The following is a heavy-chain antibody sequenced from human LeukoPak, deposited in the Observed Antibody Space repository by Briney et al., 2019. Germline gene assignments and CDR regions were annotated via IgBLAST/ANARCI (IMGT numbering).Heavy chain of an antibody. CDR1: GYTFSSHC. D-gene: IGHD6-13*01. CDR2: IYPDDSDT. J-gene: IGHJ4*02. V-gene: IGHV5-51*01. CDR3: ARLSGLYSSSRSGSYFDY. Sequence: GESLKISCKGSGYTFSSHCIGWVRQMPGKGLEWMGIIYPDDSDTRYTPSFQGQVTISADKSSTTAYLQWSSLKASDTAMYYCARLSGLYSSSRSGSYFDYWGLGTLVTVSS.